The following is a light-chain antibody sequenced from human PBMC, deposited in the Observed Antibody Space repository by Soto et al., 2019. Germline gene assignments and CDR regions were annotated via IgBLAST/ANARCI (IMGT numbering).Light chain of an antibody. CDR1: QIISSW. CDR3: QQYNTFWT. CDR2: DVS. J-gene: IGKJ1*01. V-gene: IGKV1-5*01. Sequence: DIQMTQSPSTLSASVGDRATITCRASQIISSWLAWYQQKPGKAPKLLIYDVSTLGTGVPSRFSGSGSGTDFTLTISSLQPDDSATYYCQQYNTFWTFGQGTKVDIK.